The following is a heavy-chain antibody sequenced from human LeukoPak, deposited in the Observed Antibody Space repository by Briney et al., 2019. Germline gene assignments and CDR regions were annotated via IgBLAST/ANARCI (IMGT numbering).Heavy chain of an antibody. J-gene: IGHJ4*02. CDR3: ARREHDFWSGYYLY. CDR1: GYTFTNYY. Sequence: ASVKVSCKASGYTFTNYYMHWVRQAPGQGLEWMGWISAYNGNTNYAQKLQGRVTMTTDTSTSTAYMELRSLRSDDTAVYYCARREHDFWSGYYLYWGQGTLVTVSS. V-gene: IGHV1-18*04. CDR2: ISAYNGNT. D-gene: IGHD3-3*01.